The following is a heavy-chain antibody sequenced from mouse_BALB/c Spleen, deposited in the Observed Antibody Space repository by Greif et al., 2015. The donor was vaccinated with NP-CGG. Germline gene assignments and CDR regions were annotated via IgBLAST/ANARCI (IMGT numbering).Heavy chain of an antibody. J-gene: IGHJ2*01. D-gene: IGHD3-3*01. Sequence: QVHVKQSGAELAKPGASVKMSCKASGYTFTSYWMHWVKQRPGQGLEWIGYINPSTGYTEYNQKFKDKATLTADKSSSTAYMQLSSLTSEDSAVYYCARGRDGDYWGQGTTLTVSS. CDR2: INPSTGYT. V-gene: IGHV1-7*01. CDR3: ARGRDGDY. CDR1: GYTFTSYW.